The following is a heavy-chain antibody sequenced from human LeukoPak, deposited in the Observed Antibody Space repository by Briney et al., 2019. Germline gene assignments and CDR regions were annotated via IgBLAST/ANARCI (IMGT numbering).Heavy chain of an antibody. CDR3: AKRMGPSIAAADLDY. Sequence: GGSLRLSCAASGFTFSSYGMHWVRQAPGKGLEWVAVISFDGSNKYYADSVKGRFTISRDNSKNTLYLQMNSLRTEDTAVYYCAKRMGPSIAAADLDYWGQGTLVSVSS. V-gene: IGHV3-30*18. CDR2: ISFDGSNK. J-gene: IGHJ4*02. D-gene: IGHD6-13*01. CDR1: GFTFSSYG.